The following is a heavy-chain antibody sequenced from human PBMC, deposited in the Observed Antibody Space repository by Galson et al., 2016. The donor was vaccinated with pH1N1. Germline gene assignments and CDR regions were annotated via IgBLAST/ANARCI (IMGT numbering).Heavy chain of an antibody. V-gene: IGHV3-23*01. Sequence: SLRLSCAASGFTFGDYAMRWVRLAPGKGLEYVSSISTSSGTTYYGDSVRGRFTISRDNSKNTVYLQMNSLRAEDTAIYYCTKARVGNYYFDYWGQGSLVTVSS. CDR1: GFTFGDYA. CDR2: ISTSSGTT. D-gene: IGHD1-7*01. CDR3: TKARVGNYYFDY. J-gene: IGHJ4*02.